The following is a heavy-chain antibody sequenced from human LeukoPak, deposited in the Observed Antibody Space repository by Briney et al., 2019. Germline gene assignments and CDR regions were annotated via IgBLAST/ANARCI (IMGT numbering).Heavy chain of an antibody. CDR1: GFTFSSYG. D-gene: IGHD2-2*01. J-gene: IGHJ6*03. V-gene: IGHV3-21*01. CDR3: ARLGCSSTSCYYMDV. Sequence: PGGSLRLSCAASGFTFSSYGMNWVRQAPGKGLEWVSSISSSSSYIYYADSVKGRFTISRDNAKNSLYLQMNSLRAEDTAVYYCARLGCSSTSCYYMDVWGKGTTVTISS. CDR2: ISSSSSYI.